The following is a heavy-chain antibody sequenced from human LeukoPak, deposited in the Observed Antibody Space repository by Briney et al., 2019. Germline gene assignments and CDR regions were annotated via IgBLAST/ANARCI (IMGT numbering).Heavy chain of an antibody. V-gene: IGHV3-7*01. Sequence: GGSLRLSCAASGFSFTTSWMSWVRQAPGKGLEWVASIEQDGSEKYYVDSVKGRFTISRDNAKNSLFLQMNSLRAEDTAVYYCARDFLEDTQWGQGTLVTVSS. CDR3: ARDFLEDTQ. CDR1: GFSFTTSW. CDR2: IEQDGSEK. D-gene: IGHD2-15*01. J-gene: IGHJ4*02.